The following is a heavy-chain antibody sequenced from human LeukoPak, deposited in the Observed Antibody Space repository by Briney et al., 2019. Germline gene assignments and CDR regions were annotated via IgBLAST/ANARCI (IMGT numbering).Heavy chain of an antibody. D-gene: IGHD1-26*01. J-gene: IGHJ3*02. CDR1: GFTVSSNY. V-gene: IGHV3-66*01. CDR3: ARAWRETQKDAFDI. CDR2: IYSGGIT. Sequence: GGSLTLSCAASGFTVSSNYMSWVRQAPGKGLEWVSLIYSGGITYYADSVKGRFNISRDNSKNTLYLQMNSLRAEDTAVYYCARAWRETQKDAFDIWGQGTMVTVSS.